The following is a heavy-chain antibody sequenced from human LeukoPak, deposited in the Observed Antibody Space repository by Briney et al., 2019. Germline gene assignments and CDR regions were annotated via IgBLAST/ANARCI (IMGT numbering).Heavy chain of an antibody. Sequence: GGSLRLSCTGSEFTLRGYWMHWVRQAPGKGLEWLSHITEEGTSVSYADSVKGRFTISRDNAKNTLYLQMSSLRAEDTAVYHCGRDWSLSSLSGYYIDLWGKGTTVTVSS. CDR1: EFTLRGYW. CDR2: ITEEGTSV. D-gene: IGHD3-9*01. J-gene: IGHJ6*03. CDR3: GRDWSLSSLSGYYIDL. V-gene: IGHV3-74*03.